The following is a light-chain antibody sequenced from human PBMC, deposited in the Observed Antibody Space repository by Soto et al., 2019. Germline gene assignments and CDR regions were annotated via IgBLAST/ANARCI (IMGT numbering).Light chain of an antibody. V-gene: IGKV1-5*01. J-gene: IGKJ1*01. CDR2: DAS. CDR1: QSSSSW. CDR3: QHYKYYNTYST. Sequence: DSQMPQSTSTLSASVGDRVTITCRAIQSSSSWFALYQHKPGQAPTPLIYDASSFESGVPSRFSCSGSGTEFTLTISILQPDAVATYYCQHYKYYNTYSTFGQGTKVDIK.